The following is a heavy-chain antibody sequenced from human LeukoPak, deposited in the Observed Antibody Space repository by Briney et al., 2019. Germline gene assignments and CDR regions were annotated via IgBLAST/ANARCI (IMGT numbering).Heavy chain of an antibody. Sequence: PSETLSLTCAVYGGSFSGYYWSWSRQPPGKGLEWIAEINHSGSTNYNPSLKSRVTISVDTSKNQFSLKLSSVTAADTAVYYCARPAGYPGLNYFDYWGQGTLITVSS. D-gene: IGHD6-25*01. CDR3: ARPAGYPGLNYFDY. CDR1: GGSFSGYY. CDR2: INHSGST. V-gene: IGHV4-34*01. J-gene: IGHJ4*02.